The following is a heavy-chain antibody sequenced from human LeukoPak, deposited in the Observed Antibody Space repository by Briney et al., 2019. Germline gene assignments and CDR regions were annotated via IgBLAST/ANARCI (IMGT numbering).Heavy chain of an antibody. J-gene: IGHJ5*02. CDR2: FDPEDGET. CDR1: GYTLTELS. V-gene: IGHV1-24*01. D-gene: IGHD2-2*02. Sequence: ASVKVSCKVSGYTLTELSMHWVRQAPGKGLEWMGGFDPEDGETIYAQKFQGRVTMTEDTSTDTAYMELSSLRSEDTAVYYCATDVPLPKYCSSTSCYNKFNWFDPWGQGTLVTVSS. CDR3: ATDVPLPKYCSSTSCYNKFNWFDP.